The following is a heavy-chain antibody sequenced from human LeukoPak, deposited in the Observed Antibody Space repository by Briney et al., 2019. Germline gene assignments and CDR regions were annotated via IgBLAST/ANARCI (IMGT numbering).Heavy chain of an antibody. Sequence: PSQTLSLTCTVSGGSISSGGYYWRWIRQHPGKGLEWIGYIYYSGSTYYNPSLKSRVTISVDTSKNQFSLKLSSVTAADTAVYYCAREVGGYSYGLARENAFDIWGQGTMVTVSS. J-gene: IGHJ3*02. D-gene: IGHD5-18*01. CDR1: GGSISSGGYY. CDR3: AREVGGYSYGLARENAFDI. CDR2: IYYSGST. V-gene: IGHV4-31*03.